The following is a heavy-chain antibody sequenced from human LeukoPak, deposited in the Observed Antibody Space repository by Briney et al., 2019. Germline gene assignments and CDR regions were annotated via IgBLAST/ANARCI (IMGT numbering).Heavy chain of an antibody. CDR1: GGSFSGYY. Sequence: SETLSLTCAVYGGSFSGYYWSWIRQPPGKGLEWIGEINHSGSTNYNPSLKSRVTISVDTSKNQFSLKLSSVTAADTAVYYCARGYSSLWGQGTLVTVSS. D-gene: IGHD6-13*01. CDR3: ARGYSSL. J-gene: IGHJ4*02. V-gene: IGHV4-34*01. CDR2: INHSGST.